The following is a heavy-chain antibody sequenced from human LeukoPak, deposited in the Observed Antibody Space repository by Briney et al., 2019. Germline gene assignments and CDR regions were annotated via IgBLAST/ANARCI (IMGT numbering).Heavy chain of an antibody. Sequence: GGSLRLSCAASGFTVSSNYMSWVRQAPGKGLEWVSAISAGGSSTYYAASVKGRFTISRDNSKSTLYLQMNSLRVDDTAVYYCANGNSGSYTWFDPWGQGTLVTVSS. D-gene: IGHD3-10*01. CDR1: GFTVSSNY. V-gene: IGHV3-23*01. CDR3: ANGNSGSYTWFDP. J-gene: IGHJ5*02. CDR2: ISAGGSST.